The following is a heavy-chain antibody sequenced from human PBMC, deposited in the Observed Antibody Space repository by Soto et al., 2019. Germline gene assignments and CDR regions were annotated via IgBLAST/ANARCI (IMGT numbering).Heavy chain of an antibody. J-gene: IGHJ3*02. CDR3: SREGYLSDAFDI. D-gene: IGHD5-18*01. V-gene: IGHV4-30-2*01. Sequence: QLQLQESGAGLVKPSRTLSLTCAVSGGSISSGGYSWSWIRQPPGKGLEWIGYIDHSGSTYYNPSIKRRVSISVDRSKNQFSLQLSSVTAADTAVYYCSREGYLSDAFDIWGQVTMVTVSS. CDR2: IDHSGST. CDR1: GGSISSGGYS.